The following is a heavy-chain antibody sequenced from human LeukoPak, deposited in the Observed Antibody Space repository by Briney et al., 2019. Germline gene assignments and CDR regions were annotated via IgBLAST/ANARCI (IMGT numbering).Heavy chain of an antibody. V-gene: IGHV3-21*01. CDR1: GSTFSSYS. Sequence: GGSLRLSCAASGSTFSSYSMNWVRQASGKGLEWVSSISSSSSCIYYADSVKGRFTISRDNAKNSLYLQMNSLRAEDTAVYYCAREHSSSWYSSFDYWGQGTLVTVSS. D-gene: IGHD6-13*01. CDR2: ISSSSSCI. CDR3: AREHSSSWYSSFDY. J-gene: IGHJ4*02.